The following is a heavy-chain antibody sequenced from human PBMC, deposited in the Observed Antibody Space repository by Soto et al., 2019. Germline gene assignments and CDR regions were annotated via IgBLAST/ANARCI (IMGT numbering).Heavy chain of an antibody. CDR3: ARADLEYYDILTGFYFDY. D-gene: IGHD3-9*01. CDR2: IYYSGST. Sequence: LSLTCTVSGGSISSYYWSWIRQPPGKGLEWIGYIYYSGSTNYNPSLKSRVTISVDTSKNQFSLKLSSVTAADTAVYYCARADLEYYDILTGFYFDYWGQGTLVTVSS. CDR1: GGSISSYY. J-gene: IGHJ4*02. V-gene: IGHV4-59*01.